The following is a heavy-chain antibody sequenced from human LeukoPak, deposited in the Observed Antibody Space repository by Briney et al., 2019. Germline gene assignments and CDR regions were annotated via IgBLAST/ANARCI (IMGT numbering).Heavy chain of an antibody. CDR2: ISAHNGNT. Sequence: ASVKVSCKASGYNFDNYGISWVRQAPGQGLEWMGWISAHNGNTNYAQKIQGRVTMTTDTSTSTAYMELRSLRSDDTAVYYCARHMPPSGYPFDYWGQGTLVTVSS. CDR3: ARHMPPSGYPFDY. J-gene: IGHJ4*02. V-gene: IGHV1-18*01. D-gene: IGHD3-3*01. CDR1: GYNFDNYG.